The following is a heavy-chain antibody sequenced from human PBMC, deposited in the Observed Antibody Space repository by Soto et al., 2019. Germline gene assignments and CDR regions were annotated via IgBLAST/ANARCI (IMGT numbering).Heavy chain of an antibody. Sequence: SETLSLTCAVYGGSLSGYYWNWVRQPPGKGLEWIGEINHGGSTNYNPSLKSRVTISVDTSKNQVSLKLTSVTAADTAVYYCARSHRVSIFGVVSYYGMDVWGQGTTVTVSS. CDR1: GGSLSGYY. J-gene: IGHJ6*02. D-gene: IGHD3-3*01. V-gene: IGHV4-34*01. CDR3: ARSHRVSIFGVVSYYGMDV. CDR2: INHGGST.